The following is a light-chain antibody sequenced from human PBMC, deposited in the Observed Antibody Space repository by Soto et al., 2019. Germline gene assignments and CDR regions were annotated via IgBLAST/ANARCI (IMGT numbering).Light chain of an antibody. V-gene: IGLV1-51*01. CDR1: TSNIGNNY. CDR2: DND. J-gene: IGLJ3*02. Sequence: QSVLTQPPSVSVAPGQKVTISCSGSTSNIGNNYVSWYQQVPGTAPKLLIYDNDRRPSGIPDRFSASKSGTSATLGITGLQTGDEADYYCGTWDDSLSGGGVFGGGTKVTVL. CDR3: GTWDDSLSGGGV.